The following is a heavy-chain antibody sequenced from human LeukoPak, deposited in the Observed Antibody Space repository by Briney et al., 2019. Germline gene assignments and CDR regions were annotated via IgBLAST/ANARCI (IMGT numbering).Heavy chain of an antibody. V-gene: IGHV1-46*01. J-gene: IGHJ5*02. CDR2: INPSGGST. D-gene: IGHD5-12*01. CDR3: AIRGGEGNSGYDYEFSENSSSWFDP. Sequence: GASVKVSCKASGYTFTSYYMHWVRQAPGQGLEWMGIINPSGGSTSYAQKFQGRVTMTRDTSTSTVYMELSSLRSEDTAVYYCAIRGGEGNSGYDYEFSENSSSWFDPWGQGTLVTVSS. CDR1: GYTFTSYY.